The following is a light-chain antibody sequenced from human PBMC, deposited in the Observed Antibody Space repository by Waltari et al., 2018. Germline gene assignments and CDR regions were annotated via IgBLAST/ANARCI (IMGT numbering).Light chain of an antibody. J-gene: IGKJ4*01. CDR3: QEYDSLPVT. CDR2: KAS. CDR1: QSVKNN. Sequence: DIQMTQSPSSLSASVGDRVTITCRASQSVKNNLAWYQQAPGKAPKVLIHKASRLESGAPSRISGSGYGTEFTLTISSLQPDDFATYYCQEYDSLPVTFGGGTKVEI. V-gene: IGKV1-5*03.